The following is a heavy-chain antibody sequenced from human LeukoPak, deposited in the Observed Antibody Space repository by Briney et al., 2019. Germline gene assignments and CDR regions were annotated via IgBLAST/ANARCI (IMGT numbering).Heavy chain of an antibody. V-gene: IGHV1-2*02. D-gene: IGHD1-26*01. CDR1: GYIFTDYY. CDR2: IDPSRDVT. J-gene: IGHJ4*02. CDR3: ARESYKIEGASNY. Sequence: ASVKVSCKASGYIFTDYYLHWVRQAPGQGLEWMGWIDPSRDVTRYAQNFQGRVTMTWDTSINTAYMEVTRLRSDDTAVYYCARESYKIEGASNYWGQGTLVTVSS.